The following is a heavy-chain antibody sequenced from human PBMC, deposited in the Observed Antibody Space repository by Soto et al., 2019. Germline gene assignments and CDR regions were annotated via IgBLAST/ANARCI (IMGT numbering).Heavy chain of an antibody. CDR3: PNQYFSGGSCYFWCFDL. D-gene: IGHD2-15*01. CDR2: ISYDGSNK. CDR1: GFTFSSYG. J-gene: IGHJ2*01. Sequence: PGGSLRLSCAASGFTFSSYGMHWVRHAPGKGMEWVAVISYDGSNKYYADSVKGRFTISRDNSKNTLYLQMNSLRAEDTAVYYCPNQYFSGGSCYFWCFDLWGRGTLVTVSS. V-gene: IGHV3-30*18.